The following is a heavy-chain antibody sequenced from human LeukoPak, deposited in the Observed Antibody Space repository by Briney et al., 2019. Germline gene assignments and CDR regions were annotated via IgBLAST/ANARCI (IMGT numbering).Heavy chain of an antibody. J-gene: IGHJ4*02. CDR1: GFTFSNDG. D-gene: IGHD3-22*01. CDR2: ISGSGGST. CDR3: AKDGRDSSGYRFDY. Sequence: GGSLRLSCAASGFTFSNDGMSWVRQAPGKGLEWVSAISGSGGSTYYADSVKGRFTISRDNSKNTLYLQMNSLRAEDTAVYYCAKDGRDSSGYRFDYWGQGTLVTVSS. V-gene: IGHV3-23*01.